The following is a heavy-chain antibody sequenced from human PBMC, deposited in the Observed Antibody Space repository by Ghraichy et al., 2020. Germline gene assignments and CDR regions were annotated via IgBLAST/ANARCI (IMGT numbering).Heavy chain of an antibody. CDR1: GGSFNPYY. V-gene: IGHV4-34*01. CDR3: TRGWSGAVAGT. J-gene: IGHJ4*02. Sequence: SETLPLTCGFSGGSFNPYYWSWIRQPPGQGLEWIGEIKRGGSTNYNPSLKSRVTISVDTSKNQFSLKLFSVTAADTAVYFCTRGWSGAVAGTWSQGALVTIS. CDR2: IKRGGST. D-gene: IGHD6-19*01.